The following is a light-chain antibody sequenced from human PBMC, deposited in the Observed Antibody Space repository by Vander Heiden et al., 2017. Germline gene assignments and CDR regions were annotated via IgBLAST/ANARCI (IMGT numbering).Light chain of an antibody. Sequence: SALTQRDSGCGSPGQSIAIACTVTSSGIGGYSFVSWYQQHPGNAPNLMIFDVINRPSWVSTRFSCSNSGDTASTTISGLQAEDEADYYCYSYANSATHSWVFGGGTKLTVL. CDR1: SSGIGGYSF. CDR2: DVI. CDR3: YSYANSATHSWV. V-gene: IGLV2-14*03. J-gene: IGLJ3*02.